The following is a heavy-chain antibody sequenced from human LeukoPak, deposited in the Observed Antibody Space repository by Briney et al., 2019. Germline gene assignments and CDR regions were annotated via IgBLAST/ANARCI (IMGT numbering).Heavy chain of an antibody. D-gene: IGHD4-17*01. CDR3: ARDDYGDQILDY. J-gene: IGHJ4*02. CDR2: IYYSGST. CDR1: GGSISSYY. V-gene: IGHV4-59*01. Sequence: PSETLSLTCTVSGGSISSYYWSWIRQPPGKGLEWIGYIYYSGSTNYNPSLKSRVTISVDTSKNQFSLKLSSVTAADTAVYYCARDDYGDQILDYWGQGTLVTISS.